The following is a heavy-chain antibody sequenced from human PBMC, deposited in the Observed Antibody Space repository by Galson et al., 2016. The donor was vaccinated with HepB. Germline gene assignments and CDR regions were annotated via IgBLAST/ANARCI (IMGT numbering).Heavy chain of an antibody. V-gene: IGHV3-30-3*01. J-gene: IGHJ4*02. CDR1: GFTFSSYN. Sequence: SLRLSCAASGFTFSSYNMHWVRQAPGKGLEWVAIISFDEDNKYYADSVKDRFTLSRDNSRYTLYLQTDSLRPEDTALYYCARELSAVADYWGQGTLVTVSS. CDR2: ISFDEDNK. CDR3: ARELSAVADY. D-gene: IGHD6-19*01.